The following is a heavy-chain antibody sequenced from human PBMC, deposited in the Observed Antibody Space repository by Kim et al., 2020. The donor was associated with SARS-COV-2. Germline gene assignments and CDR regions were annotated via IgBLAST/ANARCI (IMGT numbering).Heavy chain of an antibody. Sequence: GGSLRLSCAASGFTFSNAWMNWVRQAPGKGLEWVVRIKSKINGGTTGYSAPVKGRFTISRDDSKNTLYLQMSSLKTEDTAVYYCTSDLGDYWGGDCYSRVWGLGTTVTVSS. CDR3: TSDLGDYWGGDCYSRV. J-gene: IGHJ6*02. CDR2: IKSKINGGTT. CDR1: GFTFSNAW. D-gene: IGHD2-21*02. V-gene: IGHV3-15*01.